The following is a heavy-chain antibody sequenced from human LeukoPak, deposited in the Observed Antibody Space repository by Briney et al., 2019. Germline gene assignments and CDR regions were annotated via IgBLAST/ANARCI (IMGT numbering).Heavy chain of an antibody. CDR3: ASKGQQLGSFDY. CDR2: IYHSGST. Sequence: SETLSLTCTVSGYSISSGYYWDWIRQPPGKGLEWIGSIYHSGSTYYNPSLKSRVTISVDTSKNQFSLKLSSVTAADTAVYYCASKGQQLGSFDYWGQGTLVTVSS. J-gene: IGHJ4*02. CDR1: GYSISSGYY. V-gene: IGHV4-38-2*02. D-gene: IGHD6-13*01.